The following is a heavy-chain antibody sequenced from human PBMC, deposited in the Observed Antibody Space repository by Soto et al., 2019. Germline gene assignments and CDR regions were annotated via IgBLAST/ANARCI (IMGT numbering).Heavy chain of an antibody. V-gene: IGHV3-23*01. CDR1: GFTVSSNY. CDR2: IIGSGGST. Sequence: PGGSLRLSCAASGFTVSSNYMSWVRQAPGKGLEWVSAIIGSGGSTYYADSVKGRFTISRDNSKNTLYLQMNSLRAEDTAVYYCANGPDMITFGGVIVNFYFDYWGQGTLVTVSS. D-gene: IGHD3-16*02. J-gene: IGHJ4*02. CDR3: ANGPDMITFGGVIVNFYFDY.